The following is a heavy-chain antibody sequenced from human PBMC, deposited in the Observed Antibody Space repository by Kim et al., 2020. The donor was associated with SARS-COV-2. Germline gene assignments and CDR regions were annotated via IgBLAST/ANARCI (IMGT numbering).Heavy chain of an antibody. CDR3: ARVGDSYGYSGVDY. J-gene: IGHJ4*02. Sequence: GGSLRLSCAASGFTFSSYSMNWVRQAPGKGLEWVSSISSSSSYIYYADSVKGRFTISRDNAKNSLYLQMNSLRAEDTAVYYCARVGDSYGYSGVDYWGQGTLVTVSS. CDR1: GFTFSSYS. CDR2: ISSSSSYI. V-gene: IGHV3-21*01. D-gene: IGHD5-18*01.